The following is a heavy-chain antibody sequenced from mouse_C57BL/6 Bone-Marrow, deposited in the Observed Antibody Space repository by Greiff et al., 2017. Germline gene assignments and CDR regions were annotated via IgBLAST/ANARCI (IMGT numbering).Heavy chain of an antibody. CDR3: ANYYDYDWGYAMDY. Sequence: VQRVESGPGLVAPSQSLSITCTVSGFSFTSYGVSWVRQPPGKGLEWLGVIWGDGITNYHSAHISSLSISKDNSKSQVFLKLNSLQTDDTATYYCANYYDYDWGYAMDYWGQGTSGTVSS. V-gene: IGHV2-3*01. CDR2: IWGDGIT. CDR1: GFSFTSYG. J-gene: IGHJ4*01. D-gene: IGHD2-4*01.